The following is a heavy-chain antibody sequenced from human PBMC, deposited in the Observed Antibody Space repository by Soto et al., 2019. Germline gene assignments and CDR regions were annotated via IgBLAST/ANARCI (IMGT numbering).Heavy chain of an antibody. CDR1: GGTFSSYA. V-gene: IGHV1-69*01. CDR2: IIPIFGTA. CDR3: AGTLAYCGGDCYFTNFDY. J-gene: IGHJ4*02. D-gene: IGHD2-21*02. Sequence: QVQLVQSGAEVKKPGSSVKVSCKASGGTFSSYAISWVRQAPGQGLEWMGGIIPIFGTANYAQKFQGRVTITADESTRTAYMELSSLRSEDTAVYYCAGTLAYCGGDCYFTNFDYWGQGTLVTVSS.